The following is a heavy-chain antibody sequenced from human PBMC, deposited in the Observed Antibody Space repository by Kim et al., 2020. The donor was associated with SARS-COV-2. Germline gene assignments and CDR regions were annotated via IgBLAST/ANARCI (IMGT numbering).Heavy chain of an antibody. D-gene: IGHD3-3*01. V-gene: IGHV3-30*01. J-gene: IGHJ4*02. CDR3: ARQTRSWSGYLGGGFDY. Sequence: GKGRFTISRDNSKNTLYLQMNSLRAEDTAVYYCARQTRSWSGYLGGGFDYWGQGTLVTVSS.